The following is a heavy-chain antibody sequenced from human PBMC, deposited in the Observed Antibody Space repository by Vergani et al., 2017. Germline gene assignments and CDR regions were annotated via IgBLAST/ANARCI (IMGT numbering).Heavy chain of an antibody. CDR2: IYYSGST. J-gene: IGHJ6*02. Sequence: QVQLQESGPGLVKPSETLSLTCTVSGGSISSYYWSWIRQPPGKGLEWIGYIYYSGSTNYNPSLKSRVTISVATSKNQFPLMLSSVTAAATAVYYCAGDRRGEYYDSSGPRPYYYYGMVVWGQGTTVTVSS. D-gene: IGHD3-22*01. V-gene: IGHV4-59*01. CDR3: AGDRRGEYYDSSGPRPYYYYGMVV. CDR1: GGSISSYY.